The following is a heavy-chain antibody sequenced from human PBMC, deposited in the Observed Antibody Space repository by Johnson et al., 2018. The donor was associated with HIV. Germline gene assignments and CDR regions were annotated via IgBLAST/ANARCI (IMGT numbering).Heavy chain of an antibody. CDR1: GFTFSSYA. Sequence: VQLVESGGGVVQPGRSLRLSCAASGFTFSSYAMHWVRQAPGKGLEWVAVISYDGSNKYYADSVKGRFTISRDNSKNTLYLQMNSLRAEDTAVYYCARQIAVAARGAFDIWGQGTMVTVSS. D-gene: IGHD6-19*01. CDR3: ARQIAVAARGAFDI. CDR2: ISYDGSNK. V-gene: IGHV3-30-3*01. J-gene: IGHJ3*02.